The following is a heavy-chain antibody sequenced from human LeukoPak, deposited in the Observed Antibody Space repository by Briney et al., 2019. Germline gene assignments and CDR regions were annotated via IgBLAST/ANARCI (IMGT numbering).Heavy chain of an antibody. D-gene: IGHD6-13*01. J-gene: IGHJ4*02. V-gene: IGHV3-74*01. Sequence: PGGSLRLSCAASGFTFSNYWMHWVRQAPGKGLVWVSRINSDGSSRSHADSVKGRFTISRDNAKKALYLQMTSLRTEDTAVYYCASASSHRIAAGGDYWGQGALATVSS. CDR2: INSDGSSR. CDR1: GFTFSNYW. CDR3: ASASSHRIAAGGDY.